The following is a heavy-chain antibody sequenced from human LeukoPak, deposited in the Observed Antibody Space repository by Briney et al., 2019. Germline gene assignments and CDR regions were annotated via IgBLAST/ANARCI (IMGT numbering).Heavy chain of an antibody. CDR1: GASISRSTYY. CDR3: ARGRFPIVVVPAAQEYYFDY. D-gene: IGHD2-2*01. J-gene: IGHJ4*02. Sequence: PSETLSLTCSVSGASISRSTYYWGWIRQPPGKGLEWIGSVFHTGTAYYNPSLRSRVTISVDTSKNQFSLKLSFVTAADTAVYYCARGRFPIVVVPAAQEYYFDYWGQGALVTVSS. CDR2: VFHTGTA. V-gene: IGHV4-39*01.